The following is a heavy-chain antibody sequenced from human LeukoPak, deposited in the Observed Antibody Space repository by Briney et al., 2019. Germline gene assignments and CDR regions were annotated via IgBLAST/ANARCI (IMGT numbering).Heavy chain of an antibody. Sequence: GGSLRLSCAASGFIFRNVWMNWARQAPGKGLEWVASINHNGNVNYYVDSVKGRFTISRDNAKNSLYLQMSNLRAEDTAVYFCARGGGLDVWGQGATVTVSS. CDR2: INHNGNVN. CDR3: ARGGGLDV. CDR1: GFIFRNVW. D-gene: IGHD3-16*01. J-gene: IGHJ6*02. V-gene: IGHV3-7*03.